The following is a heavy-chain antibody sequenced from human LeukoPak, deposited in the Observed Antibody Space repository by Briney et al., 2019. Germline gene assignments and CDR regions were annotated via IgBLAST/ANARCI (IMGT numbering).Heavy chain of an antibody. Sequence: SETLSLTCTVSGGSISSYYWSWIRQPPGKRLEWIGYISYSGSTNYNPSLKSRVSMSLDTSKNQFSLKLSSVTAADTAVYYCASGGYCSSTSCYPNWFDPWGQGTLVTVSS. J-gene: IGHJ5*02. V-gene: IGHV4-59*01. CDR2: ISYSGST. D-gene: IGHD2-2*01. CDR1: GGSISSYY. CDR3: ASGGYCSSTSCYPNWFDP.